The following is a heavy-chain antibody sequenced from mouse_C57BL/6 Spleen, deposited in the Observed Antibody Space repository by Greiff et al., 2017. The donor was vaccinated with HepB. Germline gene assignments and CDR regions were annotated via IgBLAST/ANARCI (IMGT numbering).Heavy chain of an antibody. V-gene: IGHV5-6*01. Sequence: EVQGVESGGDLVKPGGSLKLSCAASGFTFSSYGMSWVRQTPDKRLEWVATISSGGSYTYYPDSVKGRFTISRDNAKNTLYLQMSSLKSEDTAMYYCARHEVITTVVATRAWFAYWGQGTLVTVSA. CDR1: GFTFSSYG. D-gene: IGHD1-1*01. CDR3: ARHEVITTVVATRAWFAY. J-gene: IGHJ3*01. CDR2: ISSGGSYT.